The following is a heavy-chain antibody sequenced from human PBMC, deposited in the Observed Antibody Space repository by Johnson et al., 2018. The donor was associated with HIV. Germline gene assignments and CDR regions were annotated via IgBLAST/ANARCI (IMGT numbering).Heavy chain of an antibody. CDR3: ASRVVWSSGWSDAFDI. CDR1: GFTFSSYD. V-gene: IGHV3-13*01. D-gene: IGHD6-19*01. Sequence: VQLVESGGGLIQPGGSLRLSCAASGFTFSSYDMHWVRQATGKGLEWVSAIGTAGDTYYPGSVKGRFTISRDNSKNTLYLQMNSLRAEDTAVYYCASRVVWSSGWSDAFDIWGQGTMVTVSS. CDR2: IGTAGDT. J-gene: IGHJ3*02.